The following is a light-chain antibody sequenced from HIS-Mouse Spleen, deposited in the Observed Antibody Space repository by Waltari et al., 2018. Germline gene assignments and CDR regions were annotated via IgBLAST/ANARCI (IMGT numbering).Light chain of an antibody. CDR1: SRYVGSYNL. V-gene: IGLV2-23*01. J-gene: IGLJ3*02. CDR3: CSYAGSSTWV. CDR2: EGS. Sequence: QSALTQPASVSGSPGQSITNSCPGTSRYVGSYNLVSWYQQHPGKAPKLMIYEGSKRPSGVSNRFSGSKSGNTASLTISGLQAEDEADYYCCSYAGSSTWVFGGGTKLTVL.